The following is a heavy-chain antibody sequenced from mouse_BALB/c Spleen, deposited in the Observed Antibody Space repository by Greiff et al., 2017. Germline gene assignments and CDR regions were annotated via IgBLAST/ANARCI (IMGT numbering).Heavy chain of an antibody. CDR1: GFSLTSYG. Sequence: VQLQQSGPGLVQPSQSLSITCTVSGFSLTSYGVHWVRQSPGKGLEWLGVIWSGGSTDYNAAFISRLSISKDNSKSQVFFKMNSLQANDTAIYYCARNRPLYYDYDEGVAYWGQGTLVTVSA. CDR2: IWSGGST. J-gene: IGHJ3*01. D-gene: IGHD2-4*01. CDR3: ARNRPLYYDYDEGVAY. V-gene: IGHV2-2*02.